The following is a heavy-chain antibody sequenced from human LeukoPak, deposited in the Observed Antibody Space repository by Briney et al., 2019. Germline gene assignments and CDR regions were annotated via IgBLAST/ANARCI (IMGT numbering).Heavy chain of an antibody. J-gene: IGHJ4*02. Sequence: GGSLRLSCAASGFTFSSYWMHWVRQGPRKGLVWVSRISNDGSSTNHADSVKGRFTISRDNAKNTLYLQMNSLRAEDTAVYYCARGGSYGSFDSWGQGTLVTVSS. V-gene: IGHV3-74*01. CDR2: ISNDGSST. D-gene: IGHD3-10*01. CDR3: ARGGSYGSFDS. CDR1: GFTFSSYW.